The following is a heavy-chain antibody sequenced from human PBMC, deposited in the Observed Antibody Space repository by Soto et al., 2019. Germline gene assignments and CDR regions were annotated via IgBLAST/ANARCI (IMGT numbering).Heavy chain of an antibody. CDR2: INPNSGGT. J-gene: IGHJ3*02. V-gene: IGHV1-2*02. D-gene: IGHD2-15*01. CDR3: ARAEGYCSGGSCYGDAFDI. Sequence: ASVKVSCKASGYTFTGYYMHWVRQAPGQGLEWMGWINPNSGGTNYAQKFQGRVTMTRDTSISTAYMELSRLRSDDTAVYYCARAEGYCSGGSCYGDAFDIWGQGTMVT. CDR1: GYTFTGYY.